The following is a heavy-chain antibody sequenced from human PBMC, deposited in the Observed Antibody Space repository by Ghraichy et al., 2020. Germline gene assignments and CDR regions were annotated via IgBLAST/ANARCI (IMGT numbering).Heavy chain of an antibody. CDR1: GFTSSSNA. CDR3: ARGGVYYYGSGSYFTTNYFDY. CDR2: ISYDGTNK. V-gene: IGHV3-30-3*01. Sequence: GESLNISCAASGFTSSSNAMNWVRQAPGKGLEWVAIISYDGTNKNYADSVKGRFTISRDNSENTLYLQMNSLRAEDTAVYYCARGGVYYYGSGSYFTTNYFDYWGQGTLVTVSS. J-gene: IGHJ4*02. D-gene: IGHD3-10*01.